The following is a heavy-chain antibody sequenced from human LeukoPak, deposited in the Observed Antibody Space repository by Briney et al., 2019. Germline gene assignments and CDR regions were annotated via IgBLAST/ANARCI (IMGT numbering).Heavy chain of an antibody. D-gene: IGHD3-9*01. CDR1: GFTFSSYA. J-gene: IGHJ5*02. V-gene: IGHV3-23*01. CDR2: ISGSGGST. Sequence: PGGSLRLSCAASGFTFSSYAMSWVRQAPGKGLEWVSSISGSGGSTYYADSVKGRFAISRDNSKNTLYLQMNSLTVEDTAVYYCAKAILNYQEKWFDPWGQGTLVTVSS. CDR3: AKAILNYQEKWFDP.